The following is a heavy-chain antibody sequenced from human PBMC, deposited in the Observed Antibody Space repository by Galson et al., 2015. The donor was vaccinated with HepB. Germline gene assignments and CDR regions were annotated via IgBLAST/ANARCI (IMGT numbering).Heavy chain of an antibody. Sequence: LRLSCAASRFTFSSYAMSWVRQAPGKGLEWVSAISGSGDDTYYADSVTGRFTISRDNSKNTLYLQMNSLRAEDTAVYYCAKVGGNDYSYYMDVWGKGTTVTVSS. D-gene: IGHD4-23*01. J-gene: IGHJ6*03. V-gene: IGHV3-23*01. CDR2: ISGSGDDT. CDR1: RFTFSSYA. CDR3: AKVGGNDYSYYMDV.